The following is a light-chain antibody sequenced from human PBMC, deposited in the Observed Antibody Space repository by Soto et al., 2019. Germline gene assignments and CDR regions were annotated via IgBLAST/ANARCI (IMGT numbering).Light chain of an antibody. J-gene: IGKJ4*01. CDR3: QQYNAWPLT. CDR1: QTASST. Sequence: ELVMTQSPCTLSVSPGVRVTLSCRASQTASSTLSCSQQKPGQAPRLLIYGASTRATGIPARFSASGSGTEFTLTISSLQSEDFAVYYCQQYNAWPLTFGGGTKVEIK. CDR2: GAS. V-gene: IGKV3-15*01.